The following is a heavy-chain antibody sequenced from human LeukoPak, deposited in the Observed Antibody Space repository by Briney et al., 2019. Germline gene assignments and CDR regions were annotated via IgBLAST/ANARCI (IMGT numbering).Heavy chain of an antibody. Sequence: GGSLRLSCAASGFTFSSYAMSWVRQAPGKGLEWVSAISGSGGSTYYADSVKGRFTISRDNAKNSLFLQMNSLRAEDTAVYYCATDLIHYYASGAKTWGQGTLVTVSS. CDR3: ATDLIHYYASGAKT. V-gene: IGHV3-23*01. CDR1: GFTFSSYA. J-gene: IGHJ5*02. D-gene: IGHD3-10*01. CDR2: ISGSGGST.